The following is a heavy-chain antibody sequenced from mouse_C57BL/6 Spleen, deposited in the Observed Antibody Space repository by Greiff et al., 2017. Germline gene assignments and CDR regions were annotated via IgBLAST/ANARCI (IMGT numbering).Heavy chain of an antibody. J-gene: IGHJ1*03. Sequence: QVQLQQSGAELVKPGASVKMSCKASGYTFTTYPIEWMKQNHGKSLEWIGNFHPYNDDTKYNEKFKGKATLTVETSSSTVYLELSRLTSDDSAVYYCARFGIYDGYYGYFDVWGTGTTVTVSS. CDR3: ARFGIYDGYYGYFDV. CDR1: GYTFTTYP. D-gene: IGHD2-3*01. CDR2: FHPYNDDT. V-gene: IGHV1-47*01.